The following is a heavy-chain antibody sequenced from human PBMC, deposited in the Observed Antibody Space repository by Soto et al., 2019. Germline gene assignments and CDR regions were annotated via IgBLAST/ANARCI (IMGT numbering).Heavy chain of an antibody. CDR2: IKACNGKT. J-gene: IGHJ4*02. Sequence: QVQLVQSGAEEKKPGASVKVSCKASGYTFTSYAMHWVRQAPGQRLEWMGWIKACNGKTKYSQKFQGGVTITRDTSASTAYMELSSLRSEDTAVYYGARSIVAVTALDYWGQGTLVPVSS. CDR3: ARSIVAVTALDY. D-gene: IGHD2-21*02. V-gene: IGHV1-3*05. CDR1: GYTFTSYA.